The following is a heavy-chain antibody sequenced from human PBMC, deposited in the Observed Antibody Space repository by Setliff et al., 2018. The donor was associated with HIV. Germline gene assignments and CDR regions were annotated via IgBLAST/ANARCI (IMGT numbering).Heavy chain of an antibody. V-gene: IGHV4-34*01. CDR1: GGSLGGHY. J-gene: IGHJ6*03. CDR3: ARAYYYYMDV. CDR2: INHSGST. Sequence: SETLSLTCAVYGGSLGGHYWSWIRQPPGKGLEWIGEINHSGSTNYNPSLKSRVSISVDTSKNQFSLKLSSVTAADTAVYCCARAYYYYMDVWGKGATVTVSS.